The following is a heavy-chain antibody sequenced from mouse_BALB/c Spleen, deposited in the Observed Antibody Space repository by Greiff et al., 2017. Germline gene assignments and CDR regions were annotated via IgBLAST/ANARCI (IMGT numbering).Heavy chain of an antibody. D-gene: IGHD2-2*01. CDR2: IRLKSNNYAA. Sequence: EVKLVESGGGLVQPGGSMKLSCVASGFTFSNYWMNWVRQTPEKGLEWVAEIRLKSNNYAAHYAESVKGRFTISRDDSKSSVYLQMDNLRAKDTGIYYCTSSGGYGAWFAYWGQGTLVTVSA. J-gene: IGHJ3*01. CDR3: TSSGGYGAWFAY. V-gene: IGHV6-6*02. CDR1: GFTFSNYW.